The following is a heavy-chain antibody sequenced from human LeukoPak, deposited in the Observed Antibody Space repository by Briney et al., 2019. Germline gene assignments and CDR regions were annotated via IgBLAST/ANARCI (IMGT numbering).Heavy chain of an antibody. CDR1: GYTFTSYG. J-gene: IGHJ4*02. V-gene: IGHV1-18*01. CDR2: ISAYNGNT. Sequence: GASVKVSCKAFGYTFTSYGISWVRQAPGQGLEWMGWISAYNGNTNYAQKLQGRVTMTTDTSTSTAYMELRSLRSDDTAVYYCARATSYDFWSGYQYYFDYWGQGTMVTVSS. CDR3: ARATSYDFWSGYQYYFDY. D-gene: IGHD3-3*01.